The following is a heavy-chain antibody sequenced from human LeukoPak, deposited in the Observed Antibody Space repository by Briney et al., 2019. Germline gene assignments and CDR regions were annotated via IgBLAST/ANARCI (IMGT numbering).Heavy chain of an antibody. CDR1: SVSTSSGY. J-gene: IGHJ5*02. CDR2: VSTSLTT. D-gene: IGHD3-10*01. CDR3: ARGYGSGSYSA. V-gene: IGHV4-4*07. Sequence: SETLSLTCTVSSVSTSSGYWSWIRQPAGKGLEWLGRVSTSLTTYYNPSLNSRVTMSQDTSENQFFLKLISVTAADTAVYYCARGYGSGSYSAWGQGTLVTVSS.